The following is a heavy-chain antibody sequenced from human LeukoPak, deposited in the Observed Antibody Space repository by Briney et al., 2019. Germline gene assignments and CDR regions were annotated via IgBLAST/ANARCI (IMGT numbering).Heavy chain of an antibody. V-gene: IGHV3-30*18. CDR3: AKIPFCGGDCYYFDSFDI. CDR1: GFTFSSYG. J-gene: IGHJ3*02. D-gene: IGHD2-21*02. Sequence: GGSLRLSCAASGFTFSSYGMHWVRQAPGKGLEWVALISYDGNKKYSADSAKGRFTISRDNSKNTLYLQMNSLRAEDTAVYYCAKIPFCGGDCYYFDSFDIWGQGTMVTVSS. CDR2: ISYDGNKK.